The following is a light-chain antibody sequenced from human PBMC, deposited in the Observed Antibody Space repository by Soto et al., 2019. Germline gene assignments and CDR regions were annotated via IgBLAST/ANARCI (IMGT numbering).Light chain of an antibody. CDR3: QVWDSSSAHVV. J-gene: IGLJ2*01. V-gene: IGLV3-21*04. CDR2: SDP. CDR1: NIGSKS. Sequence: SYEMTQPPSVAVAPGKTARISCGGNNIGSKSVHWYQRKPGQAPVLVIYSDPDRPSVIPERFSGSNSGNTATLTISRVEAGDVAYYYCQVWDSSSAHVVFGGGTKLTVL.